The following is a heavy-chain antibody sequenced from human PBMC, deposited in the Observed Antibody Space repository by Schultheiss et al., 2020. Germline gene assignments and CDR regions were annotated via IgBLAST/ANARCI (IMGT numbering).Heavy chain of an antibody. J-gene: IGHJ6*02. CDR1: GFTFSRYA. Sequence: GGSLRLSCSVSGFTFSRYAMHWVRQAPGKGLEYVSAISSNGGSTYYADSVKGRFTISRDNSKNTLYLQMNSLRAEDTAVYYCVKDIVVVPAAPIGDYYYYGMDVWGQGTTVTVSS. CDR2: ISSNGGST. V-gene: IGHV3-64D*06. D-gene: IGHD2-2*01. CDR3: VKDIVVVPAAPIGDYYYYGMDV.